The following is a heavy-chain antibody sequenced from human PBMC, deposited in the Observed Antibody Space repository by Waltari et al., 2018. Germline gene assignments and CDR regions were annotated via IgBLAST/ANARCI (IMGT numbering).Heavy chain of an antibody. V-gene: IGHV3-9*01. J-gene: IGHJ4*02. CDR1: GFTFARYA. CDR3: TKDDYGGKGSGF. CDR2: ISRNSDSI. D-gene: IGHD4-17*01. Sequence: EVQLVESGGGLVQPGRSLRLSCTDSGFTFARYAIHWVRQAPGKGLEWVSGISRNSDSIGYADCVKGRFTISRDNAKNSLYLQMNSLRAEDTALYYCTKDDYGGKGSGFWGQGTLVTVSS.